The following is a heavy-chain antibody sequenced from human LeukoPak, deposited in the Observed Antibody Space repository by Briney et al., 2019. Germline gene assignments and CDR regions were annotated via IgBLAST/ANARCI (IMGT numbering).Heavy chain of an antibody. D-gene: IGHD2-15*01. CDR1: GFIFDDYA. CDR2: ISGDGRFT. CDR3: AKAIGGG. Sequence: GGSLRLSCAASGFIFDDYAMHWVRQAPGKGLEWVSLISGDGRFTSFADSVRGRFTISRDNNTYSLYLQMNGLRTEDTALYYCAKAIGGGWGQGTLVTVSS. V-gene: IGHV3-43*02. J-gene: IGHJ4*02.